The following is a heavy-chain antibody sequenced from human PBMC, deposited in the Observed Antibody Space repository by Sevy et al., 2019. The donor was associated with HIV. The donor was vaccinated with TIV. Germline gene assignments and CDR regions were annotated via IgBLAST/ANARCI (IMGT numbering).Heavy chain of an antibody. D-gene: IGHD3-9*01. J-gene: IGHJ4*02. CDR2: MKEDGSER. CDR1: GFTFSSYW. CDR3: ARDFNDWSRDY. V-gene: IGHV3-7*01. Sequence: GGSLRLSCAASGFTFSSYWMSWVRQAPGKGLEWVATMKEDGSERNYVDSVKGRFTISRDDAKNSVYLQMNSLRVEDTGVYYCARDFNDWSRDYWGQGTLVTVSS.